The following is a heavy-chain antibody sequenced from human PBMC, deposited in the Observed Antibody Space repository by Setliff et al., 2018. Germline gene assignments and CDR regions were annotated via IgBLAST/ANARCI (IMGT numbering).Heavy chain of an antibody. CDR2: IYYSGST. J-gene: IGHJ4*02. CDR3: ARSLGSGSYYNSRPFYSDY. D-gene: IGHD3-10*01. Sequence: SETLSLTCRVSGGSISSGNYYWGLIRQPPGKGLEWVATIYYSGSTYSNPSLKSRLIISVDAPDNQFSLKLTSVTAADTAVYFCARSLGSGSYYNSRPFYSDYWGQGTLVTVSS. V-gene: IGHV4-39*01. CDR1: GGSISSGNYY.